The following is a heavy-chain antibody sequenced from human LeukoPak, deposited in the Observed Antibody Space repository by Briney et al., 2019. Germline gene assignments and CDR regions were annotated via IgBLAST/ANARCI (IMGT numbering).Heavy chain of an antibody. CDR3: AKDVWMAVAGKAY. J-gene: IGHJ4*02. V-gene: IGHV3-23*01. D-gene: IGHD6-19*01. Sequence: GGSLRLSCAASGFTFSTYAMSWARQAPGKGLEWVSAISGSGGTTYYADSVKGRFTTSRDNSKSTLFLQINSLRVEDTAVYYCAKDVWMAVAGKAYWGQGPVVPVTS. CDR1: GFTFSTYA. CDR2: ISGSGGTT.